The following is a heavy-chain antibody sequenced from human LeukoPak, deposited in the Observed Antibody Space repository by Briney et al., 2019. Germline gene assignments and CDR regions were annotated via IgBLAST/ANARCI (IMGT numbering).Heavy chain of an antibody. J-gene: IGHJ4*02. CDR1: GFTFSSYG. CDR3: VGGIGGGSGSNYFDY. Sequence: GGSLRLSCAASGFTFSSYGMHWVRQAPGKGLEWVAVISYDGGNKYYADSVKGRFTISRDNSKNTLYLQMNSLKPEDTAVYYCVGGIGGGSGSNYFDYWGQGTLVTVSS. CDR2: ISYDGGNK. V-gene: IGHV3-30*03. D-gene: IGHD3-10*01.